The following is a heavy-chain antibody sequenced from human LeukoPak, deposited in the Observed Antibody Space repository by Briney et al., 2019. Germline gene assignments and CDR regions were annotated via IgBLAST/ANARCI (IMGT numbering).Heavy chain of an antibody. CDR3: ARDVGNFDY. Sequence: PGGSLRLSCAASGFTFSNYWMHWVRQAPREGLVWVSRINSDGISTGYADSVKGRFTVSRDNAKKTLYLQMNSLRAEDTAVYYCARDVGNFDYWGQGTLVTVSS. J-gene: IGHJ4*02. CDR1: GFTFSNYW. CDR2: INSDGIST. V-gene: IGHV3-74*01.